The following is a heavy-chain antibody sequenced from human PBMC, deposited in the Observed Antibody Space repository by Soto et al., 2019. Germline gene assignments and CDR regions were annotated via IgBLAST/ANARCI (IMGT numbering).Heavy chain of an antibody. Sequence: GESLKISCRTSGYSFPTYWIAWVRQRPGKGLEWMGAVYPGDSDTKYSPSFQGHVTISADRSIGTAFLQWSSLNASDTAMYYCATGFNWHYIMNWIDLCGPGTLLSLS. CDR3: ATGFNWHYIMNWIDL. D-gene: IGHD3-16*01. V-gene: IGHV5-51*01. CDR1: GYSFPTYW. CDR2: VYPGDSDT. J-gene: IGHJ2*01.